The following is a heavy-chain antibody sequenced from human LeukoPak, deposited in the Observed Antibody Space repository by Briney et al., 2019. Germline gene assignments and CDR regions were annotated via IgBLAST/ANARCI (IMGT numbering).Heavy chain of an antibody. D-gene: IGHD2-15*01. J-gene: IGHJ3*01. CDR1: GGSITNYY. Sequence: SETLSLTCTVSGGSITNYYWSWIRQPAGKGLEWIGRIYTGGTTNYSPSLKSRVTMSVDTSKNQFSLNLTSVTAADTAVYYCARGICSGGTCYSPGAFDFWGQGTVVTVSS. CDR3: ARGICSGGTCYSPGAFDF. V-gene: IGHV4-4*07. CDR2: IYTGGTT.